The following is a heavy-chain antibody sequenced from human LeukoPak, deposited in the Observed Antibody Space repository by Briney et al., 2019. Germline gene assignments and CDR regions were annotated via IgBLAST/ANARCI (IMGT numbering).Heavy chain of an antibody. CDR3: ARDEGYCTNGVCYPGYFDY. J-gene: IGHJ4*02. CDR1: GYTFTGYY. Sequence: ASVKVSCKASGYTFTGYYMHWVRQAPGQGLEWMGWINPNSGDTNYAQKFQGRVTMTRDTSISTAYVELSRLRSDDTAVYYCARDEGYCTNGVCYPGYFDYWGQGTLVTVSS. D-gene: IGHD2-8*01. V-gene: IGHV1-2*02. CDR2: INPNSGDT.